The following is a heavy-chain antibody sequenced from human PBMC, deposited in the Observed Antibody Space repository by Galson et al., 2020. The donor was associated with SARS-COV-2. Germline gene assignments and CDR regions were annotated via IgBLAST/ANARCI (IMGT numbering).Heavy chain of an antibody. D-gene: IGHD2-2*01. Sequence: GESLKISCKASGYTFTNFDINWVRQATGQGLEWMGWMNPNSGNTGYAQKFQGRVTMTRDTSISTAYMELSSLRSDDTAVYYCARRMTPGLGYCSGSTCYMNRFDPWGQGTLVTVSS. CDR1: GYTFTNFD. V-gene: IGHV1-8*01. J-gene: IGHJ5*02. CDR3: ARRMTPGLGYCSGSTCYMNRFDP. CDR2: MNPNSGNT.